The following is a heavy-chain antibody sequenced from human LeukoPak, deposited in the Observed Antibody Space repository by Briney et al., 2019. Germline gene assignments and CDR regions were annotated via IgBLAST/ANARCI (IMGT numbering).Heavy chain of an antibody. V-gene: IGHV3-23*01. CDR3: ATDSRYDSSSYYRINDAFDI. CDR2: ISGSGGST. Sequence: GGSRRLSCAASGFTFSSYAMSWVRQAPGKGLEWVAAISGSGGSTYYADSVKGRFTISRDNSKKTLYLQMNSLRAEDTAVYYCATDSRYDSSSYYRINDAFDIWGQGTMVTVSS. CDR1: GFTFSSYA. D-gene: IGHD3-22*01. J-gene: IGHJ3*02.